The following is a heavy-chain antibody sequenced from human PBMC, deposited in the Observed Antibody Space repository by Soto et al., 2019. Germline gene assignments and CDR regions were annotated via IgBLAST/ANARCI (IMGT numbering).Heavy chain of an antibody. D-gene: IGHD7-27*01. J-gene: IGHJ4*02. CDR1: GGSVSSADWN. CDR3: PRGPSGDKVDF. Sequence: QVQLQESGPGLVKPSQTLSLTCTVSGGSVSSADWNWSWIRQTPGKGLEWIGHIYEGGRTYSNPSLMSRATISLDTSENLFSLNLKSVTAADTAVYYCPRGPSGDKVDFWGQGLLVTVSS. CDR2: IYEGGRT. V-gene: IGHV4-30-4*08.